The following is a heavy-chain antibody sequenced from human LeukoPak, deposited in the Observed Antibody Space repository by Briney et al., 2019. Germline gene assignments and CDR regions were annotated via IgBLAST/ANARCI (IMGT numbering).Heavy chain of an antibody. J-gene: IGHJ3*02. D-gene: IGHD6-13*01. Sequence: GGSLTLSCAASGFILDDYGMSWVRQAPGKGLEGVSGIFWYGGSTGYADSVKGRFTICSDKAKNFLDLQMNSRRAQDTALYCAARVPYRYRSSWNVALDIWGQGTMVTVSS. CDR1: GFILDDYG. V-gene: IGHV3-20*04. CDR2: IFWYGGST. CDR3: ARVPYRYRSSWNVALDI.